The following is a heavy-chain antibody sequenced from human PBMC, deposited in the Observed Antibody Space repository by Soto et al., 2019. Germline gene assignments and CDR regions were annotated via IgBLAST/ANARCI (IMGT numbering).Heavy chain of an antibody. CDR3: AKGQRSGSYYQFDY. V-gene: IGHV3-23*01. J-gene: IGHJ4*02. CDR1: GFTFSSYA. Sequence: PGGSLRLSCAAYGFTFSSYAMSWVRQAPGKGLEWVSAISGSGGSTYYADSVKGRFTISRDNSKNTLYLQMNSLRAEDTAVYYCAKGQRSGSYYQFDYWGQGTLVTVSS. CDR2: ISGSGGST. D-gene: IGHD3-10*01.